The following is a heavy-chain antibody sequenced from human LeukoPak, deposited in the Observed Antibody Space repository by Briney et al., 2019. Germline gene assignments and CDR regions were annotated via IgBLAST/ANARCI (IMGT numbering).Heavy chain of an antibody. CDR2: INHSGST. V-gene: IGHV4-34*01. D-gene: IGHD3-22*01. J-gene: IGHJ4*02. Sequence: KTSETLSLTCAVYGGSFSGYYWSWIRQPPGKGLEWIGEINHSGSTNYNPSLKSRVTISVDTSKDQFPLKLSSVTAADTAVYYCARGYTQLYYYDSSGTRFDYWGQGTLVTVSS. CDR1: GGSFSGYY. CDR3: ARGYTQLYYYDSSGTRFDY.